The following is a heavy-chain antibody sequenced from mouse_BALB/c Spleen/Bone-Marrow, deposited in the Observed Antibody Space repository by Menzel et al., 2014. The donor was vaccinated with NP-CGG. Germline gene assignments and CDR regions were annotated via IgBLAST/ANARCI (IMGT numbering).Heavy chain of an antibody. CDR1: GFNIKDTY. CDR3: ARYGNGLMDY. J-gene: IGHJ4*01. D-gene: IGHD2-1*01. Sequence: EVKLMESGAELVKPGASVKLSCTASGFNIKDTYMHWVKQRPEQGLEWIGRIYPANDDTKYDPKFQGKATITADTSSNTAYLQLSSLTSEDTAVYYCARYGNGLMDYWGQGTSVTVSS. V-gene: IGHV14-3*02. CDR2: IYPANDDT.